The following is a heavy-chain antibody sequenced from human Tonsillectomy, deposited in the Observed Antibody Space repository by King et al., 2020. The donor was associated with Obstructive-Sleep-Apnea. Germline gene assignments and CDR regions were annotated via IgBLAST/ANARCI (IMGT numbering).Heavy chain of an antibody. CDR3: ARVGINMIVGGDYYGMDV. V-gene: IGHV4-4*02. J-gene: IGHJ6*02. CDR1: GGSISSSNW. CDR2: IYHSVST. Sequence: QLQESGPGLVKPSGTLSLTCAVSGGSISSSNWWSWVRQPPGKGLEWIGEIYHSVSTNYNPSPKSRVTISVDKSKNQFSLKLSSVTAADTSVYYCARVGINMIVGGDYYGMDVWGQGTTVTVSS. D-gene: IGHD3-22*01.